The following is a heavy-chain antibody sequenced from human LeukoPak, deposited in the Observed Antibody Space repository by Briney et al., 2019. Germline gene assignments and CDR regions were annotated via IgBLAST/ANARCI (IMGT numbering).Heavy chain of an antibody. Sequence: PSETLSLTCTVSGGSISSSSYYWSWIRQPPGKGLEWIGYIYYSGSTNYNPSLKSRVTISVDTSKNQFSLKLSSVTAADTAVYYCARVSGTMVRGVIAPFDYWGQGTLVTVSS. CDR2: IYYSGST. V-gene: IGHV4-61*01. CDR3: ARVSGTMVRGVIAPFDY. J-gene: IGHJ4*02. CDR1: GGSISSSSYY. D-gene: IGHD3-10*01.